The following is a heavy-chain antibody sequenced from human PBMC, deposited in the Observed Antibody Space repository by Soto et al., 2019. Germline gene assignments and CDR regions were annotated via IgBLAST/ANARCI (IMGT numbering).Heavy chain of an antibody. CDR2: IIPIFGTA. J-gene: IGHJ4*02. CDR3: ARSTTYYDFWSGYYTGFDY. Sequence: QVQLVQSGAEVKKPESSVKVSCKASGGTFSSYAISWVRQAPGQGLEWMGGIIPIFGTANYAQKFQGRVTITAHESTSTAYMELSSLRSEDTAVYYCARSTTYYDFWSGYYTGFDYWGQGTLVTVSS. CDR1: GGTFSSYA. D-gene: IGHD3-3*01. V-gene: IGHV1-69*01.